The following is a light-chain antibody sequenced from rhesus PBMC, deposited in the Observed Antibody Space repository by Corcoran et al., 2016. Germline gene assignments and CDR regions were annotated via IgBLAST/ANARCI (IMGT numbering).Light chain of an antibody. CDR3: QQHNSYPWT. CDR2: DAS. J-gene: IGKJ1*01. CDR1: QGISKY. V-gene: IGKV1-25*01. Sequence: DIQMTQSPSSLSASVGDTVTITCQASQGISKYLAWYQQKPGKAPKLLIYDASTLQSGGPSRVSGSGSGTEFTLTISSLQPEDFATYYCQQHNSYPWTFGQGTKVEIK.